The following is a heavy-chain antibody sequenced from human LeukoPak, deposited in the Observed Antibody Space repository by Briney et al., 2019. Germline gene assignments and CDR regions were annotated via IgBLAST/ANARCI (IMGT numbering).Heavy chain of an antibody. V-gene: IGHV4-4*08. J-gene: IGHJ3*01. D-gene: IGHD5-24*01. Sequence: PSETLSLTCTVSGGFTSPYKWNWIRQPPGKGLEWIGYVYNSGSTNYNPSLKSRVTISVDTSKNQFSLKLTSVSAADTAVYYCAREWPAFDAWGQGTMVTVSS. CDR3: AREWPAFDA. CDR2: VYNSGST. CDR1: GGFTSPYK.